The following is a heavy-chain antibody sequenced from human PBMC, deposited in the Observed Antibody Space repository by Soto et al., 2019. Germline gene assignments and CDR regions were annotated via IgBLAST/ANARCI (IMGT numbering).Heavy chain of an antibody. CDR2: IYYSGST. D-gene: IGHD3-22*01. CDR1: GGSISSSSYY. V-gene: IGHV4-39*01. J-gene: IGHJ4*02. Sequence: XETLSLTCTVSGGSISSSSYYWGWIRQPPGKGLEWIGSIYYSGSTYYNPSLKSRVTISVDTSKNQFSLKLSSVTAADTAVYYCARTYYYDSSGYYPYLYFDYWGQGTLVTVSS. CDR3: ARTYYYDSSGYYPYLYFDY.